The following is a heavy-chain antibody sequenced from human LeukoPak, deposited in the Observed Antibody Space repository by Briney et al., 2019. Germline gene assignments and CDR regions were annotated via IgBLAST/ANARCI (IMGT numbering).Heavy chain of an antibody. J-gene: IGHJ5*02. D-gene: IGHD3-10*01. CDR1: GYSFTSYW. CDR2: IYPGDSDT. CDR3: ARLYYGSGSYLHWFDP. V-gene: IGHV5-51*01. Sequence: GESLKISCKGSGYSFTSYWIGWVRQMPGKGLEWMGIIYPGDSDTRYSPSFQGQVTISADKSISTAYLQWSSLKASDTAMYYCARLYYGSGSYLHWFDPWGQGTLVTVSS.